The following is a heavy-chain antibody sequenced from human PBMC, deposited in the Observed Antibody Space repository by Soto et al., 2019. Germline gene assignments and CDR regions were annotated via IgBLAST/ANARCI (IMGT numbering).Heavy chain of an antibody. CDR1: GGTFSSYA. D-gene: IGHD2-2*01. J-gene: IGHJ6*02. CDR3: ARSQGSSTSLEIYYYYYYGMDV. Sequence: VQLVQSGAEVKKPGSSVKVSCKASGGTFSSYAISWVRQAPGQGLEWMGGIIPISGIANYAQKFQGRVTITADESTSTAYMELSSLRSEDTAVYYCARSQGSSTSLEIYYYYYYGMDVWGQGTTVTVSS. V-gene: IGHV1-69*01. CDR2: IIPISGIA.